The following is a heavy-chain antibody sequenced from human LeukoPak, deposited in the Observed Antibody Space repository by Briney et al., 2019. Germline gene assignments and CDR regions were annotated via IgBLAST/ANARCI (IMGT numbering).Heavy chain of an antibody. CDR2: IQYDGSNK. D-gene: IGHD2/OR15-2a*01. Sequence: KPGGSLRLSCAASGFTFSNYGMHWVRQAPGKGLEWVAFIQYDGSNKYYADSVKGRFTISRDDSKNTAYLQMNSLKTEDTAVYYCTTILFYWGQGTLVTVSS. V-gene: IGHV3-30*02. CDR3: TTILFY. CDR1: GFTFSNYG. J-gene: IGHJ4*02.